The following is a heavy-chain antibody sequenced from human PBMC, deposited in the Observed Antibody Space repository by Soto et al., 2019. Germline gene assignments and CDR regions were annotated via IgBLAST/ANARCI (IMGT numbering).Heavy chain of an antibody. CDR2: VYYSGST. V-gene: IGHV4-59*01. CDR1: GGSISTYY. CDR3: ARESLLWFGEAQSGVDV. J-gene: IGHJ6*02. D-gene: IGHD3-10*01. Sequence: TSETLSLTCTVSGGSISTYYWNWIRQPPGKGLEWIGYVYYSGSTDYNPSLKSRVTMSVDTSKNQFSLRLSSVTAADTAVYYCARESLLWFGEAQSGVDVWGRGTTVTVSS.